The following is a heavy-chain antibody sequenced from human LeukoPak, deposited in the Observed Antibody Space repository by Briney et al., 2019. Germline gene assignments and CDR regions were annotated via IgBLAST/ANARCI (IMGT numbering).Heavy chain of an antibody. Sequence: GGSLRLSCAASGFIVSSKYMTWVRQAPGKGLEWVANIKQDGSEKYFVDSVKGRFTISRENAKNSLYLQMNSLRAEDTAVYFCARVSILNLGELSEAFDMWGQGTMVTVSS. CDR1: GFIVSSKY. V-gene: IGHV3-7*05. CDR2: IKQDGSEK. CDR3: ARVSILNLGELSEAFDM. D-gene: IGHD3-16*02. J-gene: IGHJ3*02.